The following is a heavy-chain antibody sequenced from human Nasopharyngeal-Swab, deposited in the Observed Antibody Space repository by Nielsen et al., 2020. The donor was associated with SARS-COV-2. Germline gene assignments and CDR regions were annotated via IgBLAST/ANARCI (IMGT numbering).Heavy chain of an antibody. D-gene: IGHD4-17*01. V-gene: IGHV1-24*01. CDR2: FDPEDGET. CDR3: ATAPMTTVTKGWFDP. CDR1: GYTLSELS. J-gene: IGHJ5*02. Sequence: ASAKISCNVSGYTLSELSMHWVRHAPAKGLEWMGGFDPEDGETIYAQKFQGRVTMTEDTSTDTAYMELSSLRSEDTAVYYCATAPMTTVTKGWFDPWGQGTLVTVSS.